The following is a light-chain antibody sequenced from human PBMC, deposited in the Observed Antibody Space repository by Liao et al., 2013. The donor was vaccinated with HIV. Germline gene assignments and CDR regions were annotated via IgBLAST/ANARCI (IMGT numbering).Light chain of an antibody. CDR2: YDN. Sequence: SYELTQPPSVSVAPGKTATITCGGNNIGTNSVHWYQQRPGQAPVLVIYYDNDRPSGIPERFSGSNSGNTATLTISRVEGGDEADYYCQVWDSSGDHVVFGGGTKLTVL. V-gene: IGLV3-21*04. CDR3: QVWDSSGDHVV. J-gene: IGLJ2*01. CDR1: NIGTNS.